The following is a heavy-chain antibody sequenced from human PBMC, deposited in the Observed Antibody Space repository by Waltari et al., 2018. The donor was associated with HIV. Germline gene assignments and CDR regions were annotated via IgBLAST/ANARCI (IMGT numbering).Heavy chain of an antibody. J-gene: IGHJ2*01. CDR1: GFTFSSSA. V-gene: IGHV3-23*01. CDR3: ARDLGGYWYFDL. D-gene: IGHD3-16*01. CDR2: ISAGGVST. Sequence: EVQLLESGGGLVQPGGSLRLSCAASGFTFSSSAMRWVRQGPGKGLEWVSAISAGGVSTYYADSVKGRFTISRDNSKNTVYLQMNSLRGEDTAVYYCARDLGGYWYFDLWGRGTLVTVSS.